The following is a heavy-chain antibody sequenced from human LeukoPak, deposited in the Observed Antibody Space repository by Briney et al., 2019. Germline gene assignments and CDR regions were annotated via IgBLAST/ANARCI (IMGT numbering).Heavy chain of an antibody. V-gene: IGHV4-59*08. Sequence: SETLSLTCTVSGGSISSYYWSWIRQPPGKGLEWIGYIYYSGSTNYNPSLKSRVTISVDTSKNQFSLKLSSVTAADTAVYYCARRTGLLWFGESVLSAFDIWGQGTMVTVSS. CDR3: ARRTGLLWFGESVLSAFDI. D-gene: IGHD3-10*01. CDR1: GGSISSYY. CDR2: IYYSGST. J-gene: IGHJ3*02.